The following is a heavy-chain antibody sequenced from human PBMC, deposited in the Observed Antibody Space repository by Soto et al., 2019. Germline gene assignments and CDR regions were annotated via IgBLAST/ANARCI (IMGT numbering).Heavy chain of an antibody. J-gene: IGHJ2*01. CDR2: MYYSGNT. CDR1: GGSIARSVYY. Sequence: QVQLQESGPGLVKPSETLSLTCTVSGGSIARSVYYWGWIHQPPGKGLEGIGSMYYSGNTYYNPSLKSRVTIAVDTSKNQFSLKLSSVTAADTAVYYCARLYSGPVWYFDVWGRGPLVIVSS. CDR3: ARLYSGPVWYFDV. V-gene: IGHV4-39*01. D-gene: IGHD4-4*01.